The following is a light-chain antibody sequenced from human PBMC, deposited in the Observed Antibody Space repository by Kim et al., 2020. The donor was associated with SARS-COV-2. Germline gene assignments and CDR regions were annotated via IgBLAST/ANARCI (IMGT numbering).Light chain of an antibody. J-gene: IGLJ1*01. CDR2: DVT. Sequence: SPGQSVTISCTGTSSDVGGNNYVSWYQQHPHKAPKLMIYDVTKRPSGVPDRFSGSKSGNTASLTISGLQAEDEADYYCCSYAGSYVFGTGTKVTVL. CDR3: CSYAGSYV. CDR1: SSDVGGNNY. V-gene: IGLV2-11*01.